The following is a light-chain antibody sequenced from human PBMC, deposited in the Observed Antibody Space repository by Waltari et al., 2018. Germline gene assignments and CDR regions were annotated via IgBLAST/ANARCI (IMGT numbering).Light chain of an antibody. CDR3: QQYEAFPVT. CDR2: KAS. CDR1: QSVNRW. Sequence: LARQSVNRWWGGYQQKQVKVPKLLISKASALQKVVAPRFSGGGSGTEFTLTISNLQPDDSSTYYCQQYEAFPVTFGHGTKVEIK. V-gene: IGKV1-5*03. J-gene: IGKJ1*01.